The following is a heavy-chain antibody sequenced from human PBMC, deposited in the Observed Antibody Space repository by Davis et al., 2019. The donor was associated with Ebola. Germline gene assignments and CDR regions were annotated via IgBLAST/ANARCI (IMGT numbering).Heavy chain of an antibody. CDR2: INPDGGGT. CDR3: ARESSSWPDGFFDY. V-gene: IGHV1-2*06. J-gene: IGHJ4*02. Sequence: ASVKVSCKASGYTFTSYIITWVRQAPGQGLEWMGQINPDGGGTKYAQRFQGRATMTRDTSINTAYMELSSLTSDDTAMYYCARESSSWPDGFFDYWGQGTLVTVSS. D-gene: IGHD6-13*01. CDR1: GYTFTSYI.